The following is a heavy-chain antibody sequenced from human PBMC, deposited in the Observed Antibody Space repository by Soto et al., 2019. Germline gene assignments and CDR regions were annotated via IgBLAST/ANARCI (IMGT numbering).Heavy chain of an antibody. J-gene: IGHJ5*02. V-gene: IGHV4-31*03. Sequence: PSETLSLTCSVSVASLNSGNYYWSWIRQVPGKGLEWIGHIYVTGAVDYNPSLRDRITISQDTSERQFSLNLRLVTAADTAVYYCERLRIDTNNYKWFDPWGQGTLVTVSS. CDR2: IYVTGAV. CDR1: VASLNSGNYY. D-gene: IGHD1-20*01. CDR3: ERLRIDTNNYKWFDP.